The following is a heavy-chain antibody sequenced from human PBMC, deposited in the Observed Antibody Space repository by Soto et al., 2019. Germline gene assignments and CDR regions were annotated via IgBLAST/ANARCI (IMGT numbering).Heavy chain of an antibody. CDR2: INHSGST. Sequence: PSETLSLTCAVYGGSFSGYYWSWIRQPPGKGLEWIGEINHSGSTNYNPSLKSRVTISVDTSKNQFSLKLSSVAAADTAVYYCSSGWYVFDYWGQRTLVTVSS. CDR1: GGSFSGYY. V-gene: IGHV4-34*01. J-gene: IGHJ4*02. D-gene: IGHD6-19*01. CDR3: SSGWYVFDY.